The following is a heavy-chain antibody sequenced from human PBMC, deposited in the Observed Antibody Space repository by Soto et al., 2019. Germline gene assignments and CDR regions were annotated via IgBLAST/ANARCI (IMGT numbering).Heavy chain of an antibody. Sequence: WASVKVSCKASGGTFSSYAISWVRQAPGQGLEWMGGIIPIFGTANYAQKFQGRVTITADESTSTAYMELSSLRSEDTAVYYCARGVLRFLEWLPDYFDYWGQGTLITVSS. CDR2: IIPIFGTA. CDR1: GGTFSSYA. CDR3: ARGVLRFLEWLPDYFDY. V-gene: IGHV1-69*13. D-gene: IGHD3-3*01. J-gene: IGHJ4*02.